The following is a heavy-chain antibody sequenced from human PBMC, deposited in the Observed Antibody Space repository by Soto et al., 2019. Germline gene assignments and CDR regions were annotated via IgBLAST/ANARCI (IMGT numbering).Heavy chain of an antibody. V-gene: IGHV3-30-3*01. CDR2: ISYDGSNK. CDR3: ARGGGLYSYGLNYFDY. CDR1: GFTFSSYA. J-gene: IGHJ4*02. D-gene: IGHD5-18*01. Sequence: GGSLRLSCAASGFTFSSYAMHWVRQAPGKGLEWVAVISYDGSNKYYADSVKGRFTISRDNSKNTLYLQMNSLRAEDTAVYYCARGGGLYSYGLNYFDYWGQGTLVTVSS.